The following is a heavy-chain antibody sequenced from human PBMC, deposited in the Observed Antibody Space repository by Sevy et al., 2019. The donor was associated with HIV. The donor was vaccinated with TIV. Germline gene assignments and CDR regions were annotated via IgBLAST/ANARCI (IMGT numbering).Heavy chain of an antibody. V-gene: IGHV3-23*01. CDR1: GFTFSSYA. J-gene: IGHJ6*02. Sequence: GGSLRLSCAASGFTFSSYAMSWVRQAPGKGLEWVSAISGSGGSTYYADSVKGRFTISRDNSKNTLYLQMNSLRAEDTAVYYCAIQPYFDWLSYGMDVWGQGTTVTVSS. CDR3: AIQPYFDWLSYGMDV. D-gene: IGHD3-9*01. CDR2: ISGSGGST.